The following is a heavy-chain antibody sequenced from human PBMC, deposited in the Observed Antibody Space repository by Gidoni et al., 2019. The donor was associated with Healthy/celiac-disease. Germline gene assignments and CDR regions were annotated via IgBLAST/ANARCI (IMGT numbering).Heavy chain of an antibody. CDR2: IYSGGST. D-gene: IGHD5-12*01. V-gene: IGHV3-66*01. J-gene: IGHJ4*02. CDR1: GFTVISNY. CDR3: ARAGGSDGYNYLGYFDY. Sequence: EVLLVVSGGGLVQPGGSLRLSCAASGFTVISNYMSWVRQAPGKGLEWVSVIYSGGSTNYADYVKGRFTISRDNCKNTLYLQMNSLRAEDTAVYYCARAGGSDGYNYLGYFDYWGQGTLVTVSS.